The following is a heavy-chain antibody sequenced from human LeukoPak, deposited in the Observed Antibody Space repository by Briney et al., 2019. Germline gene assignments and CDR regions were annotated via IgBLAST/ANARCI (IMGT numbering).Heavy chain of an antibody. CDR3: ARDAWIGDYYYGMDV. V-gene: IGHV4-59*01. D-gene: IGHD5-12*01. CDR1: GGSISSYY. Sequence: PSETLSLTCTVSGGSISSYYWSWIRQPPGKGLEWIGYIYYSGSTNYNPTLKSRVTISVDTFKNQFSLKLSSVTAADTAVYYCARDAWIGDYYYGMDVWGQGTTVTVSS. CDR2: IYYSGST. J-gene: IGHJ6*02.